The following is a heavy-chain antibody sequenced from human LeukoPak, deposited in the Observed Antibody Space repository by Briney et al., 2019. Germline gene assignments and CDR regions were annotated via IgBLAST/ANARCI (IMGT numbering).Heavy chain of an antibody. J-gene: IGHJ4*02. CDR3: ARSMRMYYYGSGSYDY. Sequence: ASVKVSCKASGYTFTSYDINWVRQATGQGLEWMGWMNPNSGNTGYAQKFQGRVTMTRNTSISTAYMELSSLRSEDTAVYYCARSMRMYYYGSGSYDYWGQGTLVTVSS. V-gene: IGHV1-8*01. D-gene: IGHD3-10*01. CDR2: MNPNSGNT. CDR1: GYTFTSYD.